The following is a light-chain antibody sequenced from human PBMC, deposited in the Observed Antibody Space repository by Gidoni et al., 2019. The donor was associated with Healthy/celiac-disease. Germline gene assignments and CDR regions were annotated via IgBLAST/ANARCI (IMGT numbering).Light chain of an antibody. J-gene: IGKJ4*01. Sequence: EIVLTQSPGTLSLSPGHRATLSCRASQSVSSSYLAWYQQTPGQAPRLLIYSASSLATGVPDRFSGRLSGTDFTLTISSLEPEYFAVSYCQQYGRSFLTFGGGTKVEIK. CDR1: QSVSSSY. V-gene: IGKV3-20*01. CDR3: QQYGRSFLT. CDR2: SAS.